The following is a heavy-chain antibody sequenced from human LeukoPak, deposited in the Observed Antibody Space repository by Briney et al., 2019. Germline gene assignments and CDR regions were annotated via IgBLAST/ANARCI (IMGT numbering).Heavy chain of an antibody. CDR1: GFTVSSNY. CDR3: ASSFYYYYYYGMDV. CDR2: IYSGGST. J-gene: IGHJ6*02. V-gene: IGHV3-53*01. Sequence: GGSLRLSCAASGFTVSSNYMSWVRQAPGKGLEWVSVIYSGGSTYYADSVKGRFTISRDNSKNTLYLQMNSLRAEDTAVYYCASSFYYYYYYGMDVWGQGTTATVSS.